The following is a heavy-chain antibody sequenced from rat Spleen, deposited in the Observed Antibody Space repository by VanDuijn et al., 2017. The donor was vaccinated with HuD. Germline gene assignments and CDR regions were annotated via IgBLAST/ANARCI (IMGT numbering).Heavy chain of an antibody. CDR1: GFSLISYN. CDR2: MNYNGDT. Sequence: QVQLKESGPGLVQPSQTLSLTCTVSGFSLISYNVHWVRQPPGKGLEWMGRMNYNGDTLYNSALKSRLSISRDTSTIQVFLKMNSLKTEDTTIYFCTGPFRWFAYWGQGTLVTVSS. J-gene: IGHJ3*01. CDR3: TGPFRWFAY. V-gene: IGHV2-63*01.